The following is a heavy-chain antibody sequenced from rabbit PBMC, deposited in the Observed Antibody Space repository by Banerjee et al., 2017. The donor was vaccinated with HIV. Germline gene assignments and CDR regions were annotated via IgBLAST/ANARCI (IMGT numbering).Heavy chain of an antibody. CDR2: IDTGSSGST. Sequence: QEQLVESGGGLVKPEGSLTLTCTASGFTLSSYWICWVRQAPGKGLEWIACIDTGSSGSTDYASWVNGRFTISRSTSLNTVDLKMTSLTAADTATYFCGKTYGGYGFAFNLWGQGTLVTVS. J-gene: IGHJ4*01. CDR3: GKTYGGYGFAFNL. V-gene: IGHV1S43*01. D-gene: IGHD6-1*01. CDR1: GFTLSSYW.